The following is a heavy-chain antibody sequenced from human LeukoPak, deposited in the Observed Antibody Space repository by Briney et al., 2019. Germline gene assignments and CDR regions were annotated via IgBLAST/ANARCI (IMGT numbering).Heavy chain of an antibody. CDR3: ARGPNDYSNIFDY. V-gene: IGHV4-59*01. CDR2: IYYSGST. Sequence: SETLSLTCTVSGGSISSYYWSWIRQPPGKGLEWIGYIYYSGSTNYNPSLKSRVTISVDTSKNQFSLKLSSVTAADTAVYYCARGPNDYSNIFDYWGQGTLVTVSS. D-gene: IGHD4-11*01. CDR1: GGSISSYY. J-gene: IGHJ4*02.